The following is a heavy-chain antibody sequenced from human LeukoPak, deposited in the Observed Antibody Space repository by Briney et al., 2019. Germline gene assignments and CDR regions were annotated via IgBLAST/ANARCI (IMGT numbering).Heavy chain of an antibody. CDR2: INHSGST. D-gene: IGHD3-22*01. J-gene: IGHJ6*02. CDR1: GGSFSGYY. Sequence: SETLSLTCAVYGGSFSGYYWSWLRQPPAKGLEWIGEINHSGSTNYNPSLKSRVTISVDTSKNQFSLKLSSVTAADTAVYYCARDSSYYYDSSGYSTPYYYYYGMDVWGQGTTVTVSS. CDR3: ARDSSYYYDSSGYSTPYYYYYGMDV. V-gene: IGHV4-34*01.